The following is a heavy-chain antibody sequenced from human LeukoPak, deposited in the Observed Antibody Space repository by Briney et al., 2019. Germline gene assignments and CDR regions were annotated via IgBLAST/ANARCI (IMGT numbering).Heavy chain of an antibody. CDR2: IYYSGST. D-gene: IGHD6-13*01. Sequence: SETLSLTCTVSGGSISSYYWSWIRQPPGKGLEWIGYIYYSGSTIYNPSLKSRVTISVDTSKNQFSRKLSSVTAADTAVYYCARDKRSSWYYYGMDVWGQGTTVTVSS. CDR3: ARDKRSSWYYYGMDV. J-gene: IGHJ6*02. V-gene: IGHV4-59*01. CDR1: GGSISSYY.